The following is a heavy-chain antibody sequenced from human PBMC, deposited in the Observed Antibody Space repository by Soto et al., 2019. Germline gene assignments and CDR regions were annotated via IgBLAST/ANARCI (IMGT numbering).Heavy chain of an antibody. CDR2: IYYSGST. Sequence: SETLSLTCTVSGGSISSYYWSWIRQPPGKGLEWIGYIYYSGSTNYNPSLKSRVTISVDTSKNQSSLKLSSVTAADTAVYYCARAVAAADAFDIWGQGTMVTVSS. CDR3: ARAVAAADAFDI. D-gene: IGHD6-13*01. V-gene: IGHV4-59*01. CDR1: GGSISSYY. J-gene: IGHJ3*02.